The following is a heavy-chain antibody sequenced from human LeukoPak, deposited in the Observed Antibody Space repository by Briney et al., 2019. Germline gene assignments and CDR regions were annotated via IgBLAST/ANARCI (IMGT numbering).Heavy chain of an antibody. CDR1: GFTVSSNY. V-gene: IGHV3-53*01. Sequence: PGGSLRLSCAASGFTVSSNYMSWVRQAPGKGLEWVSVIYSGGSTYYADSVKGRFTISRDNSKNTLYLQINSLRAEDTAVYYCARGRAAPLGYYYYGMDVWGQGTTVTVSS. J-gene: IGHJ6*02. CDR2: IYSGGST. CDR3: ARGRAAPLGYYYYGMDV. D-gene: IGHD6-13*01.